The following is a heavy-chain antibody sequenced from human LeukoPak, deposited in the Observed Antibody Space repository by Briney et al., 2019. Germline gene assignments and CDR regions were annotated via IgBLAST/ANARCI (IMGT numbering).Heavy chain of an antibody. D-gene: IGHD3-10*01. CDR3: AKEGGDYSPLDY. V-gene: IGHV3-9*01. J-gene: IGHJ4*02. Sequence: GGSLRLSCAASGFTFDDYAMHWVRQAPGKGLEWVSGISWNSGSIGYADSVKGRFTISRDNAKNSLYLQMNSLRAEDTALYYCAKEGGDYSPLDYRGQGTLVTVSS. CDR2: ISWNSGSI. CDR1: GFTFDDYA.